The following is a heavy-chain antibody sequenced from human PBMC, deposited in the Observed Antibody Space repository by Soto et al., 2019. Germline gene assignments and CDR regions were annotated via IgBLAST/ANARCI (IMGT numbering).Heavy chain of an antibody. CDR1: GGSITNYY. V-gene: IGHV4-59*08. Sequence: SETLSLTFTVSGGSITNYYSSWIRQPPGKGLEWIGYIFHTGTTSYNPSLKSRVTLSVDTSQSQFSLKLNSVTAADTAVYYCTTEAYDNSGSLAFDIWGPGTLVS. CDR2: IFHTGTT. CDR3: TTEAYDNSGSLAFDI. J-gene: IGHJ3*02. D-gene: IGHD3-22*01.